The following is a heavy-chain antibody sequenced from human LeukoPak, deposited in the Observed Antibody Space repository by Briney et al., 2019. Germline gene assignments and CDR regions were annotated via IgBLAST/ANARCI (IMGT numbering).Heavy chain of an antibody. CDR2: IWYDGSNK. J-gene: IGHJ4*02. V-gene: IGHV3-33*01. CDR3: ARDHIAVAGFDY. CDR1: GFTFSSYG. D-gene: IGHD6-19*01. Sequence: GGSLRLSCAASGFTFSSYGMHWVRQAPGKGLEWVAVIWYDGSNKCYADSVKGRFTISRDNSKNTLYLQMNSLRAEDTAVYYCARDHIAVAGFDYWGQGTLVTVSS.